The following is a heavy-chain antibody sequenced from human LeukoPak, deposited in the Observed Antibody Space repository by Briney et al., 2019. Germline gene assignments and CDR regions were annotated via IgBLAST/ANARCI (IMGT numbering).Heavy chain of an antibody. Sequence: PSETLSLTCTVSGGSISSYYWSWIRQPAGKGLEWIGYIYYSGSTNYNPSLKSRVTISVDTSKNQFSLKLSSVTAADTAVYYCARGYYDSSGYYYEDYWGQGTLVTVSS. CDR2: IYYSGST. J-gene: IGHJ4*02. CDR1: GGSISSYY. V-gene: IGHV4-59*01. D-gene: IGHD3-22*01. CDR3: ARGYYDSSGYYYEDY.